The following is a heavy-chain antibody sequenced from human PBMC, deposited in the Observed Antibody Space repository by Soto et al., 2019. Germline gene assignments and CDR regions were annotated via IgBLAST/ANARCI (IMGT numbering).Heavy chain of an antibody. CDR3: SRAFTWDPSAAQENFDWLFDY. J-gene: IGHJ4*02. V-gene: IGHV3-30-3*01. CDR2: ISYDGSNK. Sequence: GGSLRLSCAASGFTFSSYAMHWVRQAPGKGLEWVAVISYDGSNKYYADSVKGRFTISRDNSKNTLYLQMNSLRAEDTAAYYCSRAFTWDPSAAQENFDWLFDYWGQGTLVTVSS. D-gene: IGHD3-9*01. CDR1: GFTFSSYA.